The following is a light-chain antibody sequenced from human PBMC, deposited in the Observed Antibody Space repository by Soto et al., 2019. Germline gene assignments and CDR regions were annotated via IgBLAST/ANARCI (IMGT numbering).Light chain of an antibody. CDR1: QSVSSN. CDR2: GAS. Sequence: EIVVTQAPATLSVSPGERATLSCRASQSVSSNLAWYQQKPGQAPRLLIYGASTRATGMPARFSGSGSGTDFTLTISRLEPEDFALYYCQQYNDWPTFGQGTKVDNK. CDR3: QQYNDWPT. V-gene: IGKV3-15*01. J-gene: IGKJ1*01.